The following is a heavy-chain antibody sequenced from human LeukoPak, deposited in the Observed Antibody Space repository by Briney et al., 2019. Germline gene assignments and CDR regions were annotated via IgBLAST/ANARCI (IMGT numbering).Heavy chain of an antibody. CDR3: AKGGAVSSKSITMIRGTRRYYYYMDV. CDR1: GFTFSRYS. J-gene: IGHJ6*03. D-gene: IGHD3-10*01. CDR2: IYSGGRT. V-gene: IGHV3-53*01. Sequence: GGSLRLSCAASGFTFSRYSMNWVRQAPGKGLEWVSVIYSGGRTYYADSVKGRFTISRDNSKNTLYLQMNSLRAEDTAVYYCAKGGAVSSKSITMIRGTRRYYYYMDVWGKGTTVTISS.